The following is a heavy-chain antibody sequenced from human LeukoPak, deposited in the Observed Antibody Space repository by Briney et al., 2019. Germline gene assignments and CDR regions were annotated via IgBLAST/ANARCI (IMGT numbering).Heavy chain of an antibody. CDR1: GYSISSGYY. Sequence: SETLSLTCTVSGYSISSGYYWGWIRQPPGNGLEWIGSIYHSGSTYYNPSLKSRVTISVDTSKNQFSLKLSSVTAADTAVYYCARDDSSGYHPDDAFDIWGQGTMVTVSS. J-gene: IGHJ3*02. V-gene: IGHV4-38-2*02. D-gene: IGHD3-22*01. CDR3: ARDDSSGYHPDDAFDI. CDR2: IYHSGST.